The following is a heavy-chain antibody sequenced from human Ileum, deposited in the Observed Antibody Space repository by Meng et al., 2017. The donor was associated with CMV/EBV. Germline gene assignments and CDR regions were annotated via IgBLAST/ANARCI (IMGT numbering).Heavy chain of an antibody. D-gene: IGHD1-26*01. CDR2: IREKPNTYTT. Sequence: GESLKISCAASGFTFSDHRMDWFRQAPGKGLEWVGRIREKPNTYTTEYAASVKGRFIISRDDSKNSLYLQMNSLRLEDTAIYYCAKGGATKDLDYWGQGTLVTVSS. V-gene: IGHV3-72*01. J-gene: IGHJ4*02. CDR3: AKGGATKDLDY. CDR1: GFTFSDHR.